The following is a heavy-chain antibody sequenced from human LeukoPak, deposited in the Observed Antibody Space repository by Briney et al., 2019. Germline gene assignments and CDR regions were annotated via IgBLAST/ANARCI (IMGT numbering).Heavy chain of an antibody. D-gene: IGHD6-19*01. J-gene: IGHJ4*02. CDR2: ISYDGSNK. CDR3: AKDSGWYYFDY. V-gene: IGHV3-30*18. CDR1: GFTFSSYG. Sequence: AGGSLRVSCAASGFTFSSYGMHWVRQAPGKGLEWVAVISYDGSNKYYADSVKGRFTISRDNSKNTLYLQMNSLGAEDTAVYYCAKDSGWYYFDYWGQGTLVTVSS.